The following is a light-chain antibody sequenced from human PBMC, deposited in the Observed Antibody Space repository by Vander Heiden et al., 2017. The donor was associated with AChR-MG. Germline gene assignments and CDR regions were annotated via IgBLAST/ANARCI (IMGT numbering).Light chain of an antibody. Sequence: QSALTQPASVSGSPGQSITISGSGTSSDVGSSYFVSWYQQHTGKAPKLMIYDVTYRPSGISNRFSGSKSGNTASLTISGLQAEDEAKYYCNSYTSGSVVFGGGTKLTVL. J-gene: IGLJ2*01. CDR2: DVT. CDR1: SSDVGSSYF. V-gene: IGLV2-14*01. CDR3: NSYTSGSVV.